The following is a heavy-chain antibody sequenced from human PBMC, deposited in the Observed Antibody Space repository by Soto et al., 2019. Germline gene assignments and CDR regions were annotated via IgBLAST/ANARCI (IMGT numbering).Heavy chain of an antibody. CDR3: TRHEARRAAARRPFDY. Sequence: GESLKISCKGSGFSYTSYWITWVRQMPGKGLEGMGIIYPGESDTTYSPSCQGHVTISVNKSINTAYLQWTSLKASDSAMYYCTRHEARRAAARRPFDYWGQGTLVTVSS. CDR1: GFSYTSYW. D-gene: IGHD6-13*01. CDR2: IYPGESDT. J-gene: IGHJ4*02. V-gene: IGHV5-51*01.